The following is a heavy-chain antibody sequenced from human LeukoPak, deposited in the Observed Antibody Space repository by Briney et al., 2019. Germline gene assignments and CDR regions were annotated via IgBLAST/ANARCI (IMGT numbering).Heavy chain of an antibody. J-gene: IGHJ4*02. V-gene: IGHV3-21*01. CDR1: GFTFSTYS. CDR2: ISSDSNYI. CDR3: AREPDSGYDYAVFDY. D-gene: IGHD5-12*01. Sequence: GGSLRLSCAASGFTFSTYSMNWVRQAPGKGLEWVSSISSDSNYIYYADSLKGRFTISRDNAKNSLYLQMISLRAEDTAVYYCAREPDSGYDYAVFDYWGQGTLVTVSS.